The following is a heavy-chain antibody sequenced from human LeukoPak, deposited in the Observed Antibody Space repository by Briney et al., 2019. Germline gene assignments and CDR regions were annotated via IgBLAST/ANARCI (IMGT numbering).Heavy chain of an antibody. CDR2: MNPNSGNT. D-gene: IGHD3-16*01. J-gene: IGHJ4*02. CDR3: ARGRRLRLGELFFY. Sequence: ASVKVSCKASGYTFTSYDINWVRQATGQGLEWMGWMNPNSGNTGDAQKFQGRVTMTRNTSISTAYMELSSLRSEDTAVYYCARGRRLRLGELFFYWGQGTLVTVSS. CDR1: GYTFTSYD. V-gene: IGHV1-8*01.